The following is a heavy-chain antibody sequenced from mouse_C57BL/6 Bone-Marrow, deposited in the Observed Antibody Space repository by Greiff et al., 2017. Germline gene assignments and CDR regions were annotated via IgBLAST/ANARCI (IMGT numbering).Heavy chain of an antibody. V-gene: IGHV14-1*01. J-gene: IGHJ1*03. CDR3: SVTTVVYWYFDV. Sequence: EVQRVESGAELVRPGASVKLSCTASGFNIKDYYMHWVKQRPEQGLEWIGRIDPEDGDTEYAPKFQGKATMTEDTSSNTAYLQLSSLTSEDTAVYYCSVTTVVYWYFDVWGTGTTVTVSS. CDR2: IDPEDGDT. CDR1: GFNIKDYY. D-gene: IGHD1-1*01.